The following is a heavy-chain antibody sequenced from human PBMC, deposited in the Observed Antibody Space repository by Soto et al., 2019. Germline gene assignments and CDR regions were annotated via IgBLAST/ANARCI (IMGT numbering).Heavy chain of an antibody. CDR2: IFYSGTT. V-gene: IGHV4-59*11. Sequence: KPSETLSLTCTVSGGSITSHYWSWIRQPPGKGLEWIGYIFYSGTTNYNPSLKSRVTISVDTSKNQSSLRLSSVTAADTAVYYCARGGIQLSYAFDYWGQGILVTVSS. CDR3: ARGGIQLSYAFDY. J-gene: IGHJ4*02. CDR1: GGSITSHY. D-gene: IGHD5-18*01.